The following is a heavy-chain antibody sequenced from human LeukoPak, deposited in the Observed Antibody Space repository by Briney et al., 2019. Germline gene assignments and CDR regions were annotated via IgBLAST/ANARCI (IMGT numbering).Heavy chain of an antibody. CDR2: ISRSSSYK. Sequence: NPGGSLRLSCAASGFTFGSYSMNWVRQAPGKGLEWVSSISRSSSYKYYGDSVKGRFTISRDNAKNSLYLQMNILRAEVTAVYYCARGRTGGDFDYWGQGTLVTVSS. D-gene: IGHD2-8*02. J-gene: IGHJ4*02. CDR3: ARGRTGGDFDY. CDR1: GFTFGSYS. V-gene: IGHV3-21*01.